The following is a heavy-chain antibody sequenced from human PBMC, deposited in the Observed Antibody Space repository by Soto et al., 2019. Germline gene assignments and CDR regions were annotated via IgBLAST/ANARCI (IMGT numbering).Heavy chain of an antibody. CDR1: GYTFTSYY. J-gene: IGHJ6*02. D-gene: IGHD5-18*01. Sequence: AASVKVSCKASGYTFTSYYMHWVRQAPGQGLEWMGIINPSGGSTSYAQKLQGRVTVTRDTSTSTVYMELRSLRSEDTAVYYCARQGVGRGYSYGSGGLDVWGQGTMVTVSS. CDR2: INPSGGST. CDR3: ARQGVGRGYSYGSGGLDV. V-gene: IGHV1-46*01.